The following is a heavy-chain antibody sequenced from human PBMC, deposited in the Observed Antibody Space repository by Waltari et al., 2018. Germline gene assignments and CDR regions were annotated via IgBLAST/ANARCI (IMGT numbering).Heavy chain of an antibody. CDR3: AREGMSGYNRADAFDI. CDR2: INAGKGNT. D-gene: IGHD5-12*01. Sequence: QVQLVQSGAEVKKPGASVKVSCKASGYTFTSYAMHWVRQAPGQRLEWMGWINAGKGNTKYSQEFQGRVNNTRDTSASTAYIELSSLRSEDMAVYYCAREGMSGYNRADAFDIWGQGTMVTVSS. CDR1: GYTFTSYA. V-gene: IGHV1-3*03. J-gene: IGHJ3*02.